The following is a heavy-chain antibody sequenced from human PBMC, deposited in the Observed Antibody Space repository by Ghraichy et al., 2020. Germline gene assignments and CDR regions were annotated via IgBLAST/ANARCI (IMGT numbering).Heavy chain of an antibody. CDR3: ARADPPGRVVAATGTDY. J-gene: IGHJ4*02. Sequence: SETLSLTCTVSGYSISSGYYWGWIRQPPGKGLEWIGSIYHSGSTYYNPSLESRVTISVDTSKNQFSLKLSSVTAADTAVYYCARADPPGRVVAATGTDYWGQRTPVTVSS. D-gene: IGHD2-15*01. CDR1: GYSISSGYY. V-gene: IGHV4-38-2*02. CDR2: IYHSGST.